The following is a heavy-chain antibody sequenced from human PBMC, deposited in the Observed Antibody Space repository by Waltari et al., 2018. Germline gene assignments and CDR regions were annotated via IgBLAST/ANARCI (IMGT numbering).Heavy chain of an antibody. CDR2: ISGSGGST. J-gene: IGHJ4*02. V-gene: IGHV3-23*01. CDR3: AKVRKDRDTDYIFDY. CDR1: GFTFSSYA. Sequence: EVQLLESGGGLVQPGGSLRLSCAASGFTFSSYAMSWVRQAPGKGLDWVSAISGSGGSTYYADTVKGRFTISRDNSKNTLYLQMNSLRAEDTAVYYCAKVRKDRDTDYIFDYWGQGTLVTVSS. D-gene: IGHD2-15*01.